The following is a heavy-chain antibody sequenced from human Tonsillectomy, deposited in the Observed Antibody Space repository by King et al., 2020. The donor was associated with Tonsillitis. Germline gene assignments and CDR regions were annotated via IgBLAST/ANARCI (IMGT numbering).Heavy chain of an antibody. J-gene: IGHJ4*02. CDR1: GFTFSSYG. Sequence: VQLVESGGGVVQPGGSLRLSCAASGFTFSSYGMHWVRQAPGKGLEWVAFIRYDGSYKLYADSVKGRINISTDKSKNTLYVQMNSLRVEDTAGYYCAKAQLQKAVAGLWWLDYWGQGTLVTVPS. CDR2: IRYDGSYK. D-gene: IGHD2-21*01. CDR3: AKAQLQKAVAGLWWLDY. V-gene: IGHV3-30*02.